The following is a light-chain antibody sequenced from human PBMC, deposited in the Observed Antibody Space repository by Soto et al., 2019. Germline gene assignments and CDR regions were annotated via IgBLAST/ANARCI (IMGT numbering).Light chain of an antibody. Sequence: GHRVTRRCRASQSISSWLAWYQQRPGKAPKLLIYDASSLQSGVPSRFSGSGSGTEFTLTISSLQPDDFATYYCQQYNSYSPAFGQGTKVDIK. V-gene: IGKV1-5*01. CDR3: QQYNSYSPA. CDR2: DAS. CDR1: QSISSW. J-gene: IGKJ1*01.